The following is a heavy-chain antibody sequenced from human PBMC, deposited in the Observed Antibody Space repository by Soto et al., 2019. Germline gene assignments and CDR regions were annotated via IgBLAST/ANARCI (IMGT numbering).Heavy chain of an antibody. CDR1: GFTFTSSA. D-gene: IGHD1-20*01. Sequence: SVKVSCKASGFTFTSSAEQWVRQARGQRLEWIGWMVVGRGNTNYAQKFQERVTITRDMSTSTAYMELSSLRSEDTAVYYCAAAGMPWGQGTLVTVSS. V-gene: IGHV1-58*01. J-gene: IGHJ5*02. CDR2: MVVGRGNT. CDR3: AAAGMP.